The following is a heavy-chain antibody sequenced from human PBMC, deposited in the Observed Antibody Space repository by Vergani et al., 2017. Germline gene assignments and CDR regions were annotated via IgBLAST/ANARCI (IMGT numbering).Heavy chain of an antibody. CDR3: AGEGSSPFDY. Sequence: QVQLQESGPGLVKPSQTLSLTCTVSGDSISSGGDYWSWIRQHPGKGREWIGYIYYSGSTYYNPSLKSRVTISVDTSKTQFYRTLSSVTAADTAVYYCAGEGSSPFDYWGQGTLVTVSS. D-gene: IGHD6-13*01. J-gene: IGHJ4*02. V-gene: IGHV4-31*03. CDR2: IYYSGST. CDR1: GDSISSGGDY.